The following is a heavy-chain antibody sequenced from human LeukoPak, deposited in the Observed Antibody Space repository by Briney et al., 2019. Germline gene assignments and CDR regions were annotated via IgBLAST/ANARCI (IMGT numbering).Heavy chain of an antibody. J-gene: IGHJ6*02. V-gene: IGHV1-8*01. D-gene: IGHD2-2*01. CDR3: ARGYCSSTSCHIMDV. CDR2: MNPNSGNT. Sequence: ASVKVSCKASGYTFTSYDINWVRQATGQGLEWMGWMNPNSGNTGYAQKFQGRVAMTRNTSISTAYMELSSLRSEDTAVYYCARGYCSSTSCHIMDVWGQGTTVTVSS. CDR1: GYTFTSYD.